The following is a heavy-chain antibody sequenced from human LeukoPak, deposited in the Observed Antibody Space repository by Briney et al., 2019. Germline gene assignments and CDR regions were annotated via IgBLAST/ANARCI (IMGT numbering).Heavy chain of an antibody. J-gene: IGHJ4*02. D-gene: IGHD3-9*01. V-gene: IGHV3-7*04. Sequence: GGSLRLSCAASGFSFNTYWMSWVRQAPGKGLEWVANIKQDGSEKDYVDSVKGRFTISRDNAKNSLYLQMNNLRGDDTAVYYCARVRGDRDILTGYFKLYFDYWGQGTLVTVSS. CDR1: GFSFNTYW. CDR3: ARVRGDRDILTGYFKLYFDY. CDR2: IKQDGSEK.